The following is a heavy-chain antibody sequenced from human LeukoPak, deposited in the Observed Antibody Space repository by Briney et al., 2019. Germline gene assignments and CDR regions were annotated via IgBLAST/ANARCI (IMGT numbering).Heavy chain of an antibody. J-gene: IGHJ4*02. CDR1: GFTFSRYW. D-gene: IGHD3-16*01. CDR2: ISYDGSNK. CDR3: ARDLLGLGTFDY. Sequence: GGSLRLSCAASGFTFSRYWMHWVRQAPGKGLEWVAVISYDGSNKYYADSVKGRFTISRDNSKNTLYLQMNSLRAEDTAVYYCARDLLGLGTFDYWGQGTLVTVSS. V-gene: IGHV3-30-3*01.